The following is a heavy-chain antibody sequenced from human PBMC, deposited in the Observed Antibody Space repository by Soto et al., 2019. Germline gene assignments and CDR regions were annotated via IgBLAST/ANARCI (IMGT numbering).Heavy chain of an antibody. D-gene: IGHD6-19*01. CDR3: APAQASDWAGFDP. Sequence: QLQLQETGPGLLKPSETLSLTCTVSGGSISSSSYYWGWIRQPPGKGLEWIGSIYYSGSTYYNPSLKSRVTISVDTSKNQFSLKLSSVTAADTAVYYCAPAQASDWAGFDPWGQGTLVTVSS. CDR2: IYYSGST. CDR1: GGSISSSSYY. J-gene: IGHJ5*02. V-gene: IGHV4-39*01.